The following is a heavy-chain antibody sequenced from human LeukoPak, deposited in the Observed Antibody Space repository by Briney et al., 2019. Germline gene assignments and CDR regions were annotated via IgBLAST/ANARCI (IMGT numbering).Heavy chain of an antibody. CDR2: INHSGST. V-gene: IGHV4-34*01. CDR3: PRTAVQLAARRAWFDP. Sequence: SETLSLTCAVYGGSFSGYYWSWIRQPPGKGLEWIGEINHSGSTNYNPSLKSRVTISVDTSKNQFSLKLSSVTAADTAVYYCPRTAVQLAARRAWFDPWGQGTLVTVSS. CDR1: GGSFSGYY. D-gene: IGHD6-6*01. J-gene: IGHJ5*02.